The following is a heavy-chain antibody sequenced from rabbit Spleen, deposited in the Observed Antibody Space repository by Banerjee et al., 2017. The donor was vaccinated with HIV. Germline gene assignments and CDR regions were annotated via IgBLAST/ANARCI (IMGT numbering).Heavy chain of an antibody. V-gene: IGHV1S7*01. CDR3: VRDADAGSSFGYGMDL. J-gene: IGHJ6*01. CDR2: IYGDKGRT. D-gene: IGHD8-1*01. CDR1: GFDLTTYY. Sequence: QLKETGGGLVQPGGSLTLSCKASGFDLTTYYMNWVRQAPGKGREWIGSIYGDKGRTDYASWVSGRFTISSDRAHNTVDLQMKSLTAVDRATYFCVRDADAGSSFGYGMDLWGPGTLVTVS.